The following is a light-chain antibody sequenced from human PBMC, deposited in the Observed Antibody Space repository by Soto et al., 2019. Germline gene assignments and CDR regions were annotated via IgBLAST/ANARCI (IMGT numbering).Light chain of an antibody. Sequence: DIQMTQSPSSVSASVGDRVTITCRASQRISTYLNWYQQKPGKAPKLLIYAASSLHSGVPSRFSGSGSGTDFTLTISSLQPEDFASYYCQQSYSSPPTFGQGTKVDIK. CDR2: AAS. J-gene: IGKJ1*01. CDR3: QQSYSSPPT. CDR1: QRISTY. V-gene: IGKV1-39*01.